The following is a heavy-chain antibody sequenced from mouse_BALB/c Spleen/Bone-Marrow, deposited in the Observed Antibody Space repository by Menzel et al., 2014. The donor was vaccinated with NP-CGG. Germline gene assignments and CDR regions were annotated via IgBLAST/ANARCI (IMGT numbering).Heavy chain of an antibody. V-gene: IGHV2-6-4*01. J-gene: IGHJ4*01. D-gene: IGHD1-1*01. CDR1: GFSLSRYS. CDR3: ARNYYGSSYDYAMDY. CDR2: IWGGGST. Sequence: QVQLQQSGPGPVAPSQSLSITCTVSGFSLSRYSVHWVRQPPGKGLEWLGMIWGGGSTDYNSALKSRLSISKDNSKSQVFLKMTSLQTYDTAMCYFARNYYGSSYDYAMDYWSQGTSVTVSP.